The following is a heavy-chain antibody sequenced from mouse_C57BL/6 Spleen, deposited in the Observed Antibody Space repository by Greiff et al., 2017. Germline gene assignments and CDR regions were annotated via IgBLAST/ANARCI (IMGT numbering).Heavy chain of an antibody. V-gene: IGHV1-69*01. CDR2: IDPSDSYT. CDR1: GYTFTSYW. J-gene: IGHJ3*01. Sequence: QVQLQQPGAELVMPGASVKLSCKASGYTFTSYWMHWVKQRPGQGLEWIGEIDPSDSYTNYNQKFKGKSTLTVDKSSSTAYMQLSSLTSEDSAVYYCARWHSSGSWFAYWGQGTLVTVSA. D-gene: IGHD3-1*01. CDR3: ARWHSSGSWFAY.